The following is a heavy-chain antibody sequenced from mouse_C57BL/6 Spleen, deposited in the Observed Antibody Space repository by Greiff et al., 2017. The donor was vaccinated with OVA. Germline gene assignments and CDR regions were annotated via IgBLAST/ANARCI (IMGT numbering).Heavy chain of an antibody. Sequence: EVQLQQSGAELVRPGASVKLSCTASGFTITDYYMHWVQQRPEQSLEWLGWIDPEDGDTEYAPKFKGKATLTADTTSNTAYLQLSSLTSEDTAVYYLTTDGSSWALDYWGQGTTLTVSS. CDR1: GFTITDYY. CDR2: IDPEDGDT. J-gene: IGHJ2*01. CDR3: TTDGSSWALDY. V-gene: IGHV14-1*01. D-gene: IGHD1-1*01.